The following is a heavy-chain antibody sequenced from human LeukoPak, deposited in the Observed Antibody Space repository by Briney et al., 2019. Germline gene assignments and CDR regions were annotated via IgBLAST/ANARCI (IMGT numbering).Heavy chain of an antibody. CDR2: ISWNSGSI. CDR1: GFTFDDYA. D-gene: IGHD6-6*01. CDR3: ASGSIAKIAARAFDY. V-gene: IGHV3-9*01. J-gene: IGHJ4*02. Sequence: GGSLRLSCAASGFTFDDYAMHWVRQAPGKGLEWVSGISWNSGSIGYADSVKGRFTISRDNAKNSLYLQMNSLRAEDTAVYYCASGSIAKIAARAFDYWGQGTLVTVSS.